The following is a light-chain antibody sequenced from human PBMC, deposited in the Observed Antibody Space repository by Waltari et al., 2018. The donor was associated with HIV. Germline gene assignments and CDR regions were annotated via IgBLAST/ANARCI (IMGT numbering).Light chain of an antibody. J-gene: IGKJ1*01. CDR1: QSLSSTY. V-gene: IGKV3-20*01. Sequence: IVLTQSPGTLSLSPGDRATLSCRASQSLSSTYLAWYQQKPGQAPRLLIFGVASRATGIPDRFSGFGSGTYFTLTSSRLEPEDSAVYYCQYLGTFGQGTKMEIK. CDR3: QYLGT. CDR2: GVA.